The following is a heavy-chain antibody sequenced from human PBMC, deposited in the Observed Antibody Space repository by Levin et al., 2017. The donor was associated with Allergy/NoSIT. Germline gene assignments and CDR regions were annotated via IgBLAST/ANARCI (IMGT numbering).Heavy chain of an antibody. D-gene: IGHD5-12*01. CDR3: ARDLVGFSGYKPYCYMDV. V-gene: IGHV4-61*02. CDR1: GASISRGFYY. J-gene: IGHJ6*03. CDR2: IYVTGST. Sequence: SETLSLTCSVSGASISRGFYYWSWIRQPAGEGLEWIGRIYVTGSTTYSPSLKSRVTISLDRSKDQVSLKINSVTAADTAVYYCARDLVGFSGYKPYCYMDVWGKGTTVTVSS.